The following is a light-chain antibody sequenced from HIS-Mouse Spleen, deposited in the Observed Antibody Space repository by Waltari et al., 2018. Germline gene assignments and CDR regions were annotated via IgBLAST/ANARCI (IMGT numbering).Light chain of an antibody. J-gene: IGKJ4*01. CDR3: QQYYSTPLT. CDR1: QSVLYSSNNKNY. CDR2: LAS. Sequence: DIVMTQSPDSLAVSLREWATITRKSRQSVLYSSNNKNYLAWYQQKPGQPPKLLIYLASTRESGVTDRFSGSGSGTDFTLTISSLQAEDVAVYYCQQYYSTPLTFGGGTKVEIK. V-gene: IGKV4-1*01.